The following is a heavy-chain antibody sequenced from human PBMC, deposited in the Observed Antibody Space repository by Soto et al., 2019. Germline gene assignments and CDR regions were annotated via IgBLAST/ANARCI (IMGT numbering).Heavy chain of an antibody. CDR3: AKGGDSSGIFHF. V-gene: IGHV3-23*01. CDR2: ISGSGGST. D-gene: IGHD1-26*01. J-gene: IGHJ4*02. Sequence: GGSLRLSCAAFGFTFSSHAMSWVRQAPGKGLEWVASISGSGGSTYYADSVKGRLSFSRDNSKSTLILQMNSLRAEDTAVYYCAKGGDSSGIFHFWGQGTRVTVSS. CDR1: GFTFSSHA.